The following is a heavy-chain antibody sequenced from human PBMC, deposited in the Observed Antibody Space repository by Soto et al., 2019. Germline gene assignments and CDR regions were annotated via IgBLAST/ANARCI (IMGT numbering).Heavy chain of an antibody. Sequence: SETLSLTCTVSGGSISSGGYYWSWIRQHPGKGLEWIGYIYYSGSTYYNPFLKSRVTISVDTSKNQFSLKLSSVTAADTAVYYCARGKINWFDPWGQGTLVTVSS. V-gene: IGHV4-31*03. CDR3: ARGKINWFDP. CDR2: IYYSGST. CDR1: GGSISSGGYY. J-gene: IGHJ5*02.